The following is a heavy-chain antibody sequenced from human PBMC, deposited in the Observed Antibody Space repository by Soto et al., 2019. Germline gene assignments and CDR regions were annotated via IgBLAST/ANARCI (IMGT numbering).Heavy chain of an antibody. J-gene: IGHJ4*02. CDR3: AGGLVGVRTTVVTPLRHFAADY. D-gene: IGHD4-17*01. V-gene: IGHV4-31*03. CDR1: GGSISSGGYY. CDR2: IYYSGST. Sequence: QVQLQESGPGLVKPSQTLSLTCTVSGGSISSGGYYWSWIRQHPGKGLEWIGYIYYSGSTYYNPSLKSRVTISVDTSKNQFSLKLSSVTAADTAVYYCAGGLVGVRTTVVTPLRHFAADYWGQGTLVTVSS.